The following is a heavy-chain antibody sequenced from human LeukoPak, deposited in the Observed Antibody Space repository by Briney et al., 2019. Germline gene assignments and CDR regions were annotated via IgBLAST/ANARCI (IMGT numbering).Heavy chain of an antibody. CDR3: ARGQNGIAARPPDY. V-gene: IGHV4-34*01. CDR2: INHSGST. Sequence: PSETLSLTCAVYGGSFSVYYWSWIRQPPGKGLEWIGEINHSGSTNYNPSLKSRVTISVDTSKNQFSLKLSSVTAADTAVYYCARGQNGIAARPPDYWGQGTLVTVSS. J-gene: IGHJ4*02. CDR1: GGSFSVYY. D-gene: IGHD6-6*01.